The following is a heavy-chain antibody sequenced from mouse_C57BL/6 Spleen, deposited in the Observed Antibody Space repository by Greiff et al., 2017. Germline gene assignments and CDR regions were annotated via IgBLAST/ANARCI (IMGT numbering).Heavy chain of an antibody. D-gene: IGHD2-1*01. J-gene: IGHJ3*01. Sequence: EVHLVESGGGLVKPGGSLKLSCAASGFTFSSYAMSWVRQTPEKRLEWVATISDGGSYTYYPDNVKGRFTISRDNAKNNLYLQMSHLKSEDTAMYYCAGEAYMVRTVSPWFAYWGQGTLVTVSA. V-gene: IGHV5-4*01. CDR3: AGEAYMVRTVSPWFAY. CDR2: ISDGGSYT. CDR1: GFTFSSYA.